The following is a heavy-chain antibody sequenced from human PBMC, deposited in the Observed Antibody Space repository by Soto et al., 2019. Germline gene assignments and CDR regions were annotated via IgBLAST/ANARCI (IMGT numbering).Heavy chain of an antibody. CDR3: ARGPYYDFWSGYYPDYYYYGMDV. V-gene: IGHV3-21*01. J-gene: IGHJ6*02. D-gene: IGHD3-3*01. CDR2: ISSSSSYI. CDR1: GFTFSSYS. Sequence: PGGSLRLSXAASGFTFSSYSMNWVRQAPGKGLEWVSSISSSSSYIYYADSVKGRFTISRDNAKNSLYLQMNSLRAEDTAVYYCARGPYYDFWSGYYPDYYYYGMDVWGQGTTVTVSS.